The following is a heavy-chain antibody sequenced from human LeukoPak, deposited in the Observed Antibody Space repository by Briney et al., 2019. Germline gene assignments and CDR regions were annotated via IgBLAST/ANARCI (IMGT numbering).Heavy chain of an antibody. V-gene: IGHV4-59*12. CDR1: GGSISIYY. CDR2: VYNSGST. D-gene: IGHD6-13*01. J-gene: IGHJ6*02. Sequence: SETLSLTCTVSGGSISIYYWSWIRQPPGRGLEWIGYVYNSGSTDYNPSLKSRVTISADTSKNQFSLQLNSVTPEDTAVYYCARGYWAYGMDVWGPGTTVTVSS. CDR3: ARGYWAYGMDV.